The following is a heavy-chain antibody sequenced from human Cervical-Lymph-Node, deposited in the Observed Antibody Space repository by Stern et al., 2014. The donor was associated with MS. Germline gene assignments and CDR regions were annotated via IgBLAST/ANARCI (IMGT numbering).Heavy chain of an antibody. CDR3: TRHPYDYVWGSYRPPPDY. J-gene: IGHJ4*02. V-gene: IGHV5-51*01. CDR1: GSSFTTYW. Sequence: MQLVQSGAEVKKPGESLKISCKASGSSFTTYWIGWVRQMPGKGLEWMGIIYPGDSDPRYSPSFQGQVTISADKSISTAYLQWSSLKASDTAMYYCTRHPYDYVWGSYRPPPDYWGQGTLVTVSS. D-gene: IGHD3-16*02. CDR2: IYPGDSDP.